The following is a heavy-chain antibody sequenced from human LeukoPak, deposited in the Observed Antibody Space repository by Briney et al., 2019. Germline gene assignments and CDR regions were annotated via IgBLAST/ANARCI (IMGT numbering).Heavy chain of an antibody. D-gene: IGHD6-13*01. Sequence: GASVKVSCKAPGGTFSSYAISWVRQAPGQGLEWRGGIIPIFGTANYAQKFQGRVTITADESTSTAYMELSSLRSEDTAVYYCARDPIAAAGTRYFDYWGQGTLVTVSS. CDR3: ARDPIAAAGTRYFDY. J-gene: IGHJ4*02. V-gene: IGHV1-69*13. CDR2: IIPIFGTA. CDR1: GGTFSSYA.